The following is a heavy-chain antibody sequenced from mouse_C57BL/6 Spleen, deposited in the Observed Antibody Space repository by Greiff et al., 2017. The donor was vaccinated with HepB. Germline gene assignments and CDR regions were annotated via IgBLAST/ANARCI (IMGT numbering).Heavy chain of an antibody. CDR1: GYTFTDYE. Sequence: QVQLQQSGAELVRPGASVTLSCKASGYTFTDYELHWVKQTPVHGLEWIGAIDPETGGTAYNQKFKGKAILTADKSSSTAYMELRSLTSEDSAVYYCTRLGLRRYFDVWGTGTTVTVSS. V-gene: IGHV1-15*01. D-gene: IGHD2-4*01. J-gene: IGHJ1*03. CDR3: TRLGLRRYFDV. CDR2: IDPETGGT.